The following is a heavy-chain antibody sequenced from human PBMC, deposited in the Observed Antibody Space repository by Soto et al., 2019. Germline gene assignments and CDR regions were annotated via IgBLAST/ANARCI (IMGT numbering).Heavy chain of an antibody. Sequence: ASVKVSCKASGYTFTSYPTHWVRQAPGQRLEWMGWIDAGNGNTKYSQKFRGRVTFTTDTSASTAYMDLSSLRSEDTAVYYCARGLGGYSSSSGQGYWGQGTLVTVSS. CDR1: GYTFTSYP. CDR2: IDAGNGNT. J-gene: IGHJ4*02. D-gene: IGHD6-6*01. CDR3: ARGLGGYSSSSGQGY. V-gene: IGHV1-3*01.